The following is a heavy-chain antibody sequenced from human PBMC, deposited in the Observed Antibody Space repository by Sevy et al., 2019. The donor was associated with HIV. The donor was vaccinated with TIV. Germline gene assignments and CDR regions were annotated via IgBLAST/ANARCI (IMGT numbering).Heavy chain of an antibody. J-gene: IGHJ4*02. CDR2: IWYDGSDT. CDR1: GFIFSNHG. Sequence: GGSLRLSCAASGFIFSNHGMHWVRQAPGKGLEWVARIWYDGSDTYYGESVKGRFTISRDNSKNTVDLQMNSVRVEDTAVYYCTTDDFFDFWSGYYSDWGQGTLVTVSS. V-gene: IGHV3-33*01. D-gene: IGHD3-3*01. CDR3: TTDDFFDFWSGYYSD.